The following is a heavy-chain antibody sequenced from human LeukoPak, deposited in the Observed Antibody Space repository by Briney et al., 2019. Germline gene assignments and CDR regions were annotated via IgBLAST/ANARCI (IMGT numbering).Heavy chain of an antibody. D-gene: IGHD6-19*01. J-gene: IGHJ1*01. Sequence: PTGGSLRLSCAASGFTFSSYAMSWVRQAPGKGLEWVSAISGSGGSTYYADSVKGRFTISRDNSKNTLYLQMNSLRAEDTAVYYCAKNLRAVAGQEYFQHWGQGTLVTVSS. V-gene: IGHV3-23*01. CDR3: AKNLRAVAGQEYFQH. CDR2: ISGSGGST. CDR1: GFTFSSYA.